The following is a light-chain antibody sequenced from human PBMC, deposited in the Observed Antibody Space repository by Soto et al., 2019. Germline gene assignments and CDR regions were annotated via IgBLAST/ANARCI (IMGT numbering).Light chain of an antibody. V-gene: IGKV1-8*01. CDR1: QGISSY. CDR2: AAS. J-gene: IGKJ1*01. Sequence: AIQMTQSPSSLSASTGDRVTITCRASQGISSYLAWYQQKPGKAPKLLIYAASTLQSGVPSRFSGSGSGTDFTLTISCLQSEDFATYYCQQYYSYPRTFGQGTKVDTK. CDR3: QQYYSYPRT.